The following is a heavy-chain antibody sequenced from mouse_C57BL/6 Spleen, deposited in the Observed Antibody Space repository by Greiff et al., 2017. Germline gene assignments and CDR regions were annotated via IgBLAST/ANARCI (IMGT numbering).Heavy chain of an antibody. Sequence: EVQVVESGGGLVQPKGSLKLSCAASGFSFNTYAMNWVRQAPGKGLEWVARIRSKSNNYATYYADSVKDRFTISRDDSESMLYLQMNNVKTEDTAMYYCVRQFITTVVATSEDYAMDYWGQGTSVTVSS. J-gene: IGHJ4*01. V-gene: IGHV10-1*01. CDR3: VRQFITTVVATSEDYAMDY. D-gene: IGHD1-1*01. CDR1: GFSFNTYA. CDR2: IRSKSNNYAT.